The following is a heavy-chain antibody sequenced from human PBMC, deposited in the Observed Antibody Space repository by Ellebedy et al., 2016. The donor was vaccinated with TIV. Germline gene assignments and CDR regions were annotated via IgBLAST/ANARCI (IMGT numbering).Heavy chain of an antibody. Sequence: ASVKVSCKTSGYSFTAYFLHWVRQAPGQRLEWLGWISVYNGNTNYAQKFQGRVTMTTNPSTNTGYMEMSSLRSDDTAVYYCAGVIGLRDCDGGTCSPPPPLDYWGQGTLVTVSS. D-gene: IGHD3-16*01. J-gene: IGHJ4*02. V-gene: IGHV1-18*04. CDR3: AGVIGLRDCDGGTCSPPPPLDY. CDR1: GYSFTAYF. CDR2: ISVYNGNT.